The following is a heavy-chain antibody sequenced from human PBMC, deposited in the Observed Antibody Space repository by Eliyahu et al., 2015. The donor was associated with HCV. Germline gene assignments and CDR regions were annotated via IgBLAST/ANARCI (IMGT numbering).Heavy chain of an antibody. Sequence: EVQLVESGGGLVQPGGSLRLSCSASGFTFSSYAMHWVRQAPGKGLEYVSAISSNGGSTYYADSVKGRFTISRDNSKNTLYLQMSSLRAEDTAVYYCVLSARAYCGGDCGFLDYWGQGTLVTVSS. D-gene: IGHD2-21*02. V-gene: IGHV3-64D*09. J-gene: IGHJ4*02. CDR3: VLSARAYCGGDCGFLDY. CDR1: GFTFSSYA. CDR2: ISSNGGST.